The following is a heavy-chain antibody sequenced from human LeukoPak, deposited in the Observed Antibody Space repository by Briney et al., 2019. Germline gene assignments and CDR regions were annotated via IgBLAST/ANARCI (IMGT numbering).Heavy chain of an antibody. CDR1: GFTFSSYG. CDR2: ISYDGSNK. V-gene: IGHV3-30*18. D-gene: IGHD6-13*01. J-gene: IGHJ4*02. Sequence: GGSLRLSCAASGFTFSSYGMHWVRQAPGKGLEWVAVISYDGSNKYYAGSVKGRFTISRDNSKNTLYLQMNSLRAEDTAVYYCAKDLLAAAGTTPIDYWGQGTLVTVSS. CDR3: AKDLLAAAGTTPIDY.